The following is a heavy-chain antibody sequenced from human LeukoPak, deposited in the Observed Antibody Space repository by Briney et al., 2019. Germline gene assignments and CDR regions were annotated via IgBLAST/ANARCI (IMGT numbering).Heavy chain of an antibody. CDR1: GGSISSRGYY. CDR3: ARDPRLYCSGGSCYDSYYYGMDV. Sequence: SETLSLTCTVSGGSISSRGYYWTWIRQHPGKGLEWIGYIYHSGSTYYNPSLKSRVAISVDTSKNQFSLKLRSVTAADTAVYYCARDPRLYCSGGSCYDSYYYGMDVWGRGTTVTVSS. CDR2: IYHSGST. V-gene: IGHV4-31*03. D-gene: IGHD2-15*01. J-gene: IGHJ6*02.